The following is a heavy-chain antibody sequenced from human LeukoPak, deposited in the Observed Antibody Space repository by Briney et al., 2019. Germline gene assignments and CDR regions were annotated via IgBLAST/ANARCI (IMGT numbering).Heavy chain of an antibody. D-gene: IGHD3-10*01. J-gene: IGHJ4*02. CDR2: INWNGGST. CDR3: AITFGSGSYGEYYFDY. V-gene: IGHV3-20*04. CDR1: EFTFDDYG. Sequence: PGGSLRLSCAASEFTFDDYGMTWVRQAAGKGLEWVSGINWNGGSTGYADSVKGRFTISRDNAKNSLYLQMNSLRPEDTALYYCAITFGSGSYGEYYFDYWGQGTLVTVSS.